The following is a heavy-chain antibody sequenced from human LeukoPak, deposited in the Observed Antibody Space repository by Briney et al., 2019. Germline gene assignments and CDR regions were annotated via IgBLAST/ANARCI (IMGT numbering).Heavy chain of an antibody. Sequence: GGSLRLSCAASGFTFSSYWMHWVRHSPEKGLVWVSRIDNNGRDTIYADSVKGRFTTSRDNTRNTLHLQLGSLGVEDTAIYYCARGGGDHAFDIWGQGTMVTVSS. CDR1: GFTFSSYW. CDR3: ARGGGDHAFDI. D-gene: IGHD2-21*02. J-gene: IGHJ3*02. V-gene: IGHV3-74*01. CDR2: IDNNGRDT.